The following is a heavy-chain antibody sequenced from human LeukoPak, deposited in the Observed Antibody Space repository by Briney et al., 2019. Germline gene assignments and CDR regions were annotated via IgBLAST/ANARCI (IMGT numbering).Heavy chain of an antibody. CDR2: IYNDGST. CDR3: ARSGGVITVAPFDC. V-gene: IGHV3-53*01. J-gene: IGHJ4*02. CDR1: GFTVSSKY. Sequence: GGSLRLSCAISGFTVSSKYMSWVRQAPGKGLEWVSVIYNDGSTYYADSVKGRFTISRGNSKNTLFLQMNSLRADDTAVYYCARSGGVITVAPFDCWGQGSLVTVSS. D-gene: IGHD4-23*01.